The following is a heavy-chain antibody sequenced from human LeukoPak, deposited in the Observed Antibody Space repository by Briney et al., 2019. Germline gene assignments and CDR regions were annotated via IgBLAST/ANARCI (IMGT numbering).Heavy chain of an antibody. CDR3: AKTRVAVAGPDYYYYGMDV. V-gene: IGHV3-23*01. D-gene: IGHD6-19*01. CDR2: ISGSDGNT. Sequence: PGGSLRLSCAASGFTFSTYAMSWVRQAPGKGLEWVSAISGSDGNTYYADSVKGRFTISRDNSKNTLYLQMNSLRAEDTAVYYCAKTRVAVAGPDYYYYGMDVWGQGTTVTVSS. J-gene: IGHJ6*02. CDR1: GFTFSTYA.